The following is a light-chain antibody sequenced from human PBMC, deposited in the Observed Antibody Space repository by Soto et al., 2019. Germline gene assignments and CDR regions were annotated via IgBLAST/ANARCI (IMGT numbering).Light chain of an antibody. V-gene: IGLV2-8*01. CDR1: SSDVGGYNY. Sequence: QSVLTQPPSASGSPGQSVTISCPGTSSDVGGYNYVSWYRQHPGKAPKLMIYEVSKRPSGVPFRFSASKSANTASLTVSGLQAEDEADYYCCSYAGSNSWVFGGGTKLTVL. J-gene: IGLJ3*02. CDR2: EVS. CDR3: CSYAGSNSWV.